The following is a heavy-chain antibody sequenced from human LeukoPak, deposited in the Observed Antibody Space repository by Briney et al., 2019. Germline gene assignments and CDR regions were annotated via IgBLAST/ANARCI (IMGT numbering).Heavy chain of an antibody. J-gene: IGHJ5*02. D-gene: IGHD4-17*01. CDR2: ISAYNGNT. Sequence: ASVKVSCKASGYTFTSYGISWVRQAPGQGLEWMGWISAYNGNTNYAQKLRGRVTMTTDTSTSTAYMELRSLRSDDTAVYYCARQSYGDYSGWFDPWGQGTLVTVSS. CDR3: ARQSYGDYSGWFDP. CDR1: GYTFTSYG. V-gene: IGHV1-18*01.